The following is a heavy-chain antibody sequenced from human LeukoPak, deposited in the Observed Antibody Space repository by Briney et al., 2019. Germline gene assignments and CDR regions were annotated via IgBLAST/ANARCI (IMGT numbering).Heavy chain of an antibody. Sequence: ASVKVSCKSSGYTFTGYYMRWVRQAPGQGLEWMGWVNPNSGGTNYAQKFQGRVTMTRDTSISTAYMELSRLRSDDTAVYYCARARARITIFLVPGQAKNWFDPWGQGTLVTVSS. CDR1: GYTFTGYY. V-gene: IGHV1-2*02. J-gene: IGHJ5*02. CDR2: VNPNSGGT. CDR3: ARARARITIFLVPGQAKNWFDP. D-gene: IGHD3-9*01.